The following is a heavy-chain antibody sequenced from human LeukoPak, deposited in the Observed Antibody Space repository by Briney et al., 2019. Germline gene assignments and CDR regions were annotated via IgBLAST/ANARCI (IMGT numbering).Heavy chain of an antibody. Sequence: SETLSLTCTVSGGSISSYYWGWIRQPPGKGLEWIGSIYYSGSTYYNPSLKSRVTISVDTSKNQFSLKLSSVTAADTAVYYCARISSSNWYNERGAFDVWGQGTMVTVSS. CDR2: IYYSGST. CDR3: ARISSSNWYNERGAFDV. V-gene: IGHV4-39*01. J-gene: IGHJ3*01. CDR1: GGSISSYY. D-gene: IGHD6-13*01.